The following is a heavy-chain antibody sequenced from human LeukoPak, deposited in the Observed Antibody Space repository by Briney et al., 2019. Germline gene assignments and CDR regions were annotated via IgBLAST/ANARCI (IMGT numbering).Heavy chain of an antibody. CDR3: ARHFGVLGGAFDI. V-gene: IGHV4-39*01. Sequence: ASETLSLTCTVSGGSISSSSYYWGWIRQPPGKGLEWIGSIYYSGSTYYNPSLKSRVTISVDTSKNQFSLKLSSVTAADTAVYYCARHFGVLGGAFDIWGQGTMVTVSS. J-gene: IGHJ3*02. D-gene: IGHD3-16*01. CDR2: IYYSGST. CDR1: GGSISSSSYY.